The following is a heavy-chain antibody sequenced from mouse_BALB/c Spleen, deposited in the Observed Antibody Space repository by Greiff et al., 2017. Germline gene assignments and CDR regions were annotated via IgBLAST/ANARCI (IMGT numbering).Heavy chain of an antibody. CDR1: GDSITSGY. CDR3: ARYSVYDGYYGYFDV. CDR2: ISYSGST. V-gene: IGHV3-8*02. J-gene: IGHJ1*01. D-gene: IGHD2-3*01. Sequence: EVMLVESGPSLVKPSQTLSLTCSVTGDSITSGYWNWIRKFPGNKLEYMGYISYSGSTYYNPSLKSRISITRDTSKNQYYLQLNSVTTEDTATYYCARYSVYDGYYGYFDVWGAGTTVTVSS.